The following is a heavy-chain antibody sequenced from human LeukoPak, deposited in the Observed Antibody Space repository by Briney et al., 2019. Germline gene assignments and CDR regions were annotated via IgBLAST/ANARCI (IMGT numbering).Heavy chain of an antibody. CDR1: GYTFTSYG. D-gene: IGHD2-21*02. V-gene: IGHV1-69*13. Sequence: SVKVSCKASGYTFTSYGISWVRQAPGQGLEWMGGIIPIFGTANYAQKFQGRVTITADESTSTAYMELRSLRSDDTAVYYCAAAYCGGDCYSVPFDYWGQGTLVTVSS. J-gene: IGHJ4*02. CDR2: IIPIFGTA. CDR3: AAAYCGGDCYSVPFDY.